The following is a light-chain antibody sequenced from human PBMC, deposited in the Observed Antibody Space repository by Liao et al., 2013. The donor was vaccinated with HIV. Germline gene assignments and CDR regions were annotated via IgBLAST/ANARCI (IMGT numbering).Light chain of an antibody. J-gene: IGLJ3*02. V-gene: IGLV3-21*01. CDR3: QVWDSSSDLWV. CDR2: YDS. Sequence: SYVLTQTPSMTVAPGATARITCGGDKIGIKSVHWYQQKPGQAPVMVIYYDSDRPSGIPERFSGSKSGTTATLTISRVEAGDEADYYCQVWDSSSDLWVFGGGTRLTVL. CDR1: KIGIKS.